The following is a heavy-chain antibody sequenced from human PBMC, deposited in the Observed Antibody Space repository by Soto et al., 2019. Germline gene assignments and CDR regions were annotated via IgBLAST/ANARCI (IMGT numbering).Heavy chain of an antibody. D-gene: IGHD3-3*01. V-gene: IGHV1-18*01. CDR2: ISAYNGNT. CDR1: GYTFTSYG. J-gene: IGHJ6*03. Sequence: ASVKVSCKASGYTFTSYGISWVRQAPGQGLEWMGWISAYNGNTNYAQKLQGRVTMTTDTSTSTAYMELRSLRSDDTAVYYCVRGRRHRGHYDFWSDYYYMDVWGKGTTVTVSS. CDR3: VRGRRHRGHYDFWSDYYYMDV.